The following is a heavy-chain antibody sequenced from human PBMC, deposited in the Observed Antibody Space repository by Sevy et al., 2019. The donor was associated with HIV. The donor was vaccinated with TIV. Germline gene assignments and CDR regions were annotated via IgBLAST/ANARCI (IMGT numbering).Heavy chain of an antibody. V-gene: IGHV4-4*07. Sequence: SETLSLTCTVSGGSISSYYWNWIRQPAGKGLEWIGRIYTSGSTNYNPSLKSRVTMSVDTSKNQFSLKPSSVTAADTAVYYCARGGPPTSSGSYFDSWGQGTLVTVSS. D-gene: IGHD1-26*01. J-gene: IGHJ4*02. CDR2: IYTSGST. CDR1: GGSISSYY. CDR3: ARGGPPTSSGSYFDS.